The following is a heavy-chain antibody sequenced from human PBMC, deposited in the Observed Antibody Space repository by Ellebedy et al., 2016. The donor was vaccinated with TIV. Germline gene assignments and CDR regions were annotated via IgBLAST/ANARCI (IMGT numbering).Heavy chain of an antibody. CDR2: IYYSGGT. CDR1: GGSMSPYH. D-gene: IGHD1-26*01. Sequence: SETLSLTCTVSGGSMSPYHWSWIRQPPGKGLEWIGEIYYSGGTNYNPALESRVAISVDTSKNQFSLKLTSVTTADTAVYYCARDRAFELGDTVDDFLYYGMDVWGQGTTVTVSS. V-gene: IGHV4-59*01. CDR3: ARDRAFELGDTVDDFLYYGMDV. J-gene: IGHJ6*02.